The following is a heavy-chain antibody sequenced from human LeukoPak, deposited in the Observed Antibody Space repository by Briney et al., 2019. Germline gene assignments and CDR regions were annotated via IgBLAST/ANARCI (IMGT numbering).Heavy chain of an antibody. Sequence: ASVKVSCKASGYTFTGYYMHWVRQAPGQGLEWMGWINPNSGGTNYAQKFQGRVTMTRDTSISTAYVELSRLRSDDTAVYYCARAPYCSSTSCYTNSNWFDPWGQGTLVTVSS. CDR2: INPNSGGT. V-gene: IGHV1-2*02. J-gene: IGHJ5*02. CDR1: GYTFTGYY. D-gene: IGHD2-2*02. CDR3: ARAPYCSSTSCYTNSNWFDP.